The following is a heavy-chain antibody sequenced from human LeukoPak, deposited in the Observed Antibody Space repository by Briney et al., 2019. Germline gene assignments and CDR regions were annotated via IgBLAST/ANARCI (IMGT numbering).Heavy chain of an antibody. V-gene: IGHV3-23*01. D-gene: IGHD1-26*01. CDR2: ISSGGST. Sequence: GGSLGLSCAAAGFTFNNYAMSWVRQAPGKGLKWVSGISSGGSTYYADSVKGRFTISRDNSKNTLYLQMNSLRAEDTAVYYCAKDTYSTSPYYFDYWGQGTLVTVSS. J-gene: IGHJ4*02. CDR3: AKDTYSTSPYYFDY. CDR1: GFTFNNYA.